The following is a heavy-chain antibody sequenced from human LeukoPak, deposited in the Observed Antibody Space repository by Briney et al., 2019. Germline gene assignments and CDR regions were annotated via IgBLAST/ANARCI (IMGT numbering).Heavy chain of an antibody. CDR1: GGSISSGDYY. CDR2: RHYSGST. D-gene: IGHD3-22*01. J-gene: IGHJ4*02. CDR3: ARDPSGYFNY. V-gene: IGHV4-61*08. Sequence: SQTLSLTCTVSGGSISSGDYYWSWIRQPPGKGLEWIGYRHYSGSTNYNPSLKSRVTISVDTSKNQFSLKLSSVTAADTAVYYCARDPSGYFNYWGQGTLATVSS.